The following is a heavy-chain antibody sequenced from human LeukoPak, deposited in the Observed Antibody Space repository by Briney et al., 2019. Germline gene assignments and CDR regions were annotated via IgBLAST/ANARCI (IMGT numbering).Heavy chain of an antibody. V-gene: IGHV4-59*08. J-gene: IGHJ6*02. D-gene: IGHD6-13*01. CDR1: GGSISSYY. CDR3: ARHFGRAAAFLMDV. Sequence: PSETLSLTCTVSGGSISSYYWSWIRQPPGKGLEWIGYIYYSGSTSYNPSLKSRVTISVDTSKNQFSLKLSSVTAADTAVYYCARHFGRAAAFLMDVWGQGTTVTVSS. CDR2: IYYSGST.